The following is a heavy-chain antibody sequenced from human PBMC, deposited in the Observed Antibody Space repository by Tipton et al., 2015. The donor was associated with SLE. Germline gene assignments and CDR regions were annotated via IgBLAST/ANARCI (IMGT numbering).Heavy chain of an antibody. CDR3: ARLHGYSYGLNWFDP. CDR2: IYYTGTTT. CDR1: GGSISTYS. V-gene: IGHV4-59*04. D-gene: IGHD5-18*01. J-gene: IGHJ5*02. Sequence: TLSLTCTVSGGSISTYSWSWIRQPPGKGLEWIGSIYYTGTTTYYNSFLKSRVTMSVDTSKNQFSLRLTSVIAADTAVYYCARLHGYSYGLNWFDPWGQGTLISVSS.